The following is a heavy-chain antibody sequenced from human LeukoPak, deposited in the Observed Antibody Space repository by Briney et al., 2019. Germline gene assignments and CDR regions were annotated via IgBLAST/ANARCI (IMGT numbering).Heavy chain of an antibody. D-gene: IGHD1-7*01. CDR2: ISRSGSTI. CDR3: ARVPVDWNYGIYYYYYYYMDV. CDR1: GFTFSRYE. J-gene: IGHJ6*03. V-gene: IGHV3-48*03. Sequence: GGSLRLSCAVSGFTFSRYEMNWVRQAPGKGLEWVSYISRSGSTIYYADSVKGRFTISRDNAKNSLYLQMNSLRAEDTAVYYCARVPVDWNYGIYYYYYYYMDVWGKGTTVTVSS.